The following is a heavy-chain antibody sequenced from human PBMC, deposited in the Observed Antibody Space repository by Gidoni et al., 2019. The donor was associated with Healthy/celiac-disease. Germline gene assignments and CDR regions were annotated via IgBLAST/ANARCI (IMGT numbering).Heavy chain of an antibody. D-gene: IGHD5-18*01. CDR3: AGGYSYVVY. V-gene: IGHV4-34*01. CDR1: GGSFSGYY. J-gene: IGHJ4*02. Sequence: QVQLQQWGACLLKPSETLSLTCAVYGGSFSGYYWSWIRQPPGKGLEWIGEINHSGSTNYNPSLKSRVTISVDTSKNQCSLKRSSVTAADTAVYYCAGGYSYVVYWGQGTLVTVSS. CDR2: INHSGST.